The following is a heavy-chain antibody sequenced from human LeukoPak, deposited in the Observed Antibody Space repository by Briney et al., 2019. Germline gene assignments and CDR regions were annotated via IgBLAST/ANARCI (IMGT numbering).Heavy chain of an antibody. D-gene: IGHD2-2*02. CDR1: GGTFSNYA. CDR3: ARWAGYCSITNCYTAFDF. CDR2: ITPIFGTG. J-gene: IGHJ4*02. Sequence: SVKVSCKASGGTFSNYAINWVRQAPGQGLEWMGGITPIFGTGNYAQRFQGRVTITADESTSTAYMELSSLRSEDTAVYYCARWAGYCSITNCYTAFDFWGQGTLVTVSS. V-gene: IGHV1-69*01.